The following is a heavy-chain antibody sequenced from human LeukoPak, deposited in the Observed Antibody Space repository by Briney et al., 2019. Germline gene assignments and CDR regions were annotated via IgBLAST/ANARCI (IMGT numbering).Heavy chain of an antibody. J-gene: IGHJ3*02. CDR1: GGSISSYY. CDR3: ARVRGAAAPIDAFDI. Sequence: PSETLSLTCTVSGGSISSYYWSWIRQPPGKGLEWIGYIYYSGSTNHNPSLKSRVTISVDTSKNQFSLKLSSVTAADTAVYYCARVRGAAAPIDAFDIWGQGTMVTVSS. D-gene: IGHD6-13*01. CDR2: IYYSGST. V-gene: IGHV4-59*01.